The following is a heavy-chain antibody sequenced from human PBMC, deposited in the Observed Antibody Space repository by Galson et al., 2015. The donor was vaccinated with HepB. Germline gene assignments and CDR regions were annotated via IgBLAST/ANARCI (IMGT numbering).Heavy chain of an antibody. D-gene: IGHD6-13*01. CDR3: ARSSMYRDTWYERNRFYPYNGVDV. J-gene: IGHJ6*02. V-gene: IGHV3-21*01. CDR1: GFSFSSYS. Sequence: SLRLSCAASGFSFSSYSMNWVRQAPGKGLEWVSSISSSSSFIYYADSVKGRFTISKDDATNSLYLQMSSLRAEDTAVYYCARSSMYRDTWYERNRFYPYNGVDVWGPGTTVTVSS. CDR2: ISSSSSFI.